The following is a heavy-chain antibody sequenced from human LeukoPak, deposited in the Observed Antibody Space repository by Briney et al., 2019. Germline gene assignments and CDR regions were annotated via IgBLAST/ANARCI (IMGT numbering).Heavy chain of an antibody. CDR1: GYTFTSYD. CDR3: ARVATSYDSGSISPPRY. Sequence: ASVKVSCKASGYTFTSYDINWVLQASGQGLEWMGWMDPNSGNTGFAQKFLGRVTLTRNSSISTAYMELSSLRSEDTAVYYCARVATSYDSGSISPPRYWGQGTLVTVSS. CDR2: MDPNSGNT. V-gene: IGHV1-8*03. J-gene: IGHJ4*02. D-gene: IGHD3-10*01.